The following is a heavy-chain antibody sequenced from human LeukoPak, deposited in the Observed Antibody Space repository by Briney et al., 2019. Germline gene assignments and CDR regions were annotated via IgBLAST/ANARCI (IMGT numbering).Heavy chain of an antibody. D-gene: IGHD2-15*01. V-gene: IGHV4-59*08. CDR1: GGSISSYY. J-gene: IGHJ3*02. Sequence: SETLSLTCTVSGGSISSYYWSWIRQSRGKGLEWIGYISYSGSTNYNPSLKRPVTISVDTSKNHFSLKLSSVTAADTAVYYCARHQIYCSGGSCYPRGAFDIWGQGTMVTVSS. CDR3: ARHQIYCSGGSCYPRGAFDI. CDR2: ISYSGST.